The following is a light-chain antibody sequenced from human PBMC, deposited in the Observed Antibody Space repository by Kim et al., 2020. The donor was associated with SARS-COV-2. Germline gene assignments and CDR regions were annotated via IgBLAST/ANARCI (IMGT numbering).Light chain of an antibody. V-gene: IGLV3-19*01. J-gene: IGLJ1*01. Sequence: LGQTVRITCQGDTLRSYYASWYQQKPGQAPVLVIYGKNNRPSGIPDRFSGSSSGNTASLTITGAQAEDEADYYCNSRDSSGNHLYVFGTGTKVTVL. CDR3: NSRDSSGNHLYV. CDR1: TLRSYY. CDR2: GKN.